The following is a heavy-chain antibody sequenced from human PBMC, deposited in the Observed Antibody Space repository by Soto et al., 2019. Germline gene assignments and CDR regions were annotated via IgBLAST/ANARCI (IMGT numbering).Heavy chain of an antibody. V-gene: IGHV5-51*01. J-gene: IGHJ4*02. CDR3: AISTRAYYDYVWGSYRYGGFDY. CDR2: IYPGDSDT. Sequence: GESLKISCKGSGYSFTSYWIGWVRQMPGKGLEWMGIIYPGDSDTRYSPPFQGQVTISADKSISTAYLQWSSLKASDTAMYYCAISTRAYYDYVWGSYRYGGFDYWGQGTLVTVSS. D-gene: IGHD3-16*02. CDR1: GYSFTSYW.